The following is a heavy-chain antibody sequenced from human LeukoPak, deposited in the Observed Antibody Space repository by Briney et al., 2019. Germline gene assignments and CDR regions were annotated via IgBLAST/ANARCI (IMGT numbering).Heavy chain of an antibody. V-gene: IGHV1-18*01. D-gene: IGHD3-3*01. CDR1: GYTFTSYG. J-gene: IGHJ3*02. CDR2: ISAYNGNT. CDR3: ARGLSEAYYDFWSGSLPFDI. Sequence: GASVKVSCKASGYTFTSYGISWVRQAPGQGLEWMGWISAYNGNTNYAQKLQGRVTMTTDPSTSTAYMDLRSLRSDDTAVYYFARGLSEAYYDFWSGSLPFDIWGQGTMVTVSS.